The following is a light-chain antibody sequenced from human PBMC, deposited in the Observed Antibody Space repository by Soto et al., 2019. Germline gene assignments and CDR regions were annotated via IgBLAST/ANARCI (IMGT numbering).Light chain of an antibody. CDR3: LQDYNYPWT. J-gene: IGKJ1*01. V-gene: IGKV1-6*01. Sequence: IKITKSPSALSAYVGDRVTITCRASQNINIYLHWYQQKPGKAPKLLIYAASSLQSGVPSRFSGSGSGTDFTLTISSLQPEDFATYYCLQDYNYPWTFGQGAKVDIK. CDR2: AAS. CDR1: QNINIY.